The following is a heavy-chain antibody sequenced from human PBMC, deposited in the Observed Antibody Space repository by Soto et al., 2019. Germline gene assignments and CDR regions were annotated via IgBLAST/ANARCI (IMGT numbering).Heavy chain of an antibody. V-gene: IGHV3-15*01. Sequence: EVQLVESGGGLVKPGGSLRLSCEVSGLTFSNAWMTWVRQAPGKGLEWVGRIKSKTDGGTTDYAAPVKGRFTIPGDDSKNTLYLQMNSLKTEDTAVYYCTTQYYYDSSGSLLNWGQGTLVTVSS. CDR2: IKSKTDGGTT. D-gene: IGHD3-22*01. CDR1: GLTFSNAW. J-gene: IGHJ4*02. CDR3: TTQYYYDSSGSLLN.